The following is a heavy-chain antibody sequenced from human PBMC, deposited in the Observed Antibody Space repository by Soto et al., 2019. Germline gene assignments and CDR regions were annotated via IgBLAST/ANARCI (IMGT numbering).Heavy chain of an antibody. Sequence: ASVKVSCKASGYTFTSYDINWVRQATGQGLEWMGWMNPNSGNTGYAQKFQGRVTMTRNTSISTAYMELSSLRSEDTAVYYCARVSGSVGCTGACSYYYFIEVCTKRASVIVSS. J-gene: IGHJ6*03. CDR1: GYTFTSYD. CDR2: MNPNSGNT. V-gene: IGHV1-8*01. D-gene: IGHD5-12*01. CDR3: ARVSGSVGCTGACSYYYFIEV.